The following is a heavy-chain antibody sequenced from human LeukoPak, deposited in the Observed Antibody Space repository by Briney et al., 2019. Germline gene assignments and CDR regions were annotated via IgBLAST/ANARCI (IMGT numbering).Heavy chain of an antibody. CDR3: AKDQGYYYDSSGSFDY. J-gene: IGHJ4*02. Sequence: GGSLRLSCAASGFTFSSYAMSWVRQAPGKGLEWVSAISGSGGSTYHADSVKGRFTISRDNSKNTLYLQMNSLRAEDTAVYYCAKDQGYYYDSSGSFDYWGQGTLVTVSS. CDR1: GFTFSSYA. V-gene: IGHV3-23*01. CDR2: ISGSGGST. D-gene: IGHD3-22*01.